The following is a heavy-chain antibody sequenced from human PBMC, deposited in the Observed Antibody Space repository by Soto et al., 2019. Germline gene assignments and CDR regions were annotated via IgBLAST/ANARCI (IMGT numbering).Heavy chain of an antibody. J-gene: IGHJ4*02. D-gene: IGHD1-26*01. CDR2: VIPVFGTV. Sequence: GASVKVSCKASGDTFNSYALSWVRQAPGQRLEWMGGVIPVFGTVNYGRKFQGRVTIFADASTNTAYMQLSSLTSEDTAMYYCARPLRGAATAGPFDSWGQGTLVTVSS. V-gene: IGHV1-69*13. CDR1: GDTFNSYA. CDR3: ARPLRGAATAGPFDS.